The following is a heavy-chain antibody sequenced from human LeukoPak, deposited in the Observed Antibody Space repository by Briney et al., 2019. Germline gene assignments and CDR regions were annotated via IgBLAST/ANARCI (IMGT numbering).Heavy chain of an antibody. CDR2: ISSSGSTI. D-gene: IGHD6-13*01. CDR3: AKDARIVVVGTSAFDI. J-gene: IGHJ3*02. CDR1: GFTFSDYY. V-gene: IGHV3-11*04. Sequence: GGPLRFSCAASGFTFSDYYMSWIRQAPGKGLEWVSYISSSGSTIYYADSVKGRFTIARNNAKNTLYLQMHSLSAEDTAVYYCAKDARIVVVGTSAFDIWGQGTMVTVSS.